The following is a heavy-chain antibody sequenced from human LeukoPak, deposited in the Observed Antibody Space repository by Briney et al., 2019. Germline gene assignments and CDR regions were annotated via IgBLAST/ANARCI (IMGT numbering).Heavy chain of an antibody. V-gene: IGHV4-38-2*02. CDR2: IYHSGST. CDR3: ARAKGYDSSGYLSF. J-gene: IGHJ4*02. CDR1: GYSISSGYY. Sequence: SETLSLTCTVSGYSISSGYYWGWIRQPPVKGLEWIGSIYHSGSTYYNPSLKSRVTISVDTSKNQFSLKLSSVTAADTAVYYCARAKGYDSSGYLSFWGQGTLVTVSS. D-gene: IGHD3-22*01.